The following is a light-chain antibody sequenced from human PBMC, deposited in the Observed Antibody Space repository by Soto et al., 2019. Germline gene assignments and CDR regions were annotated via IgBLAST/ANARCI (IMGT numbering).Light chain of an antibody. J-gene: IGKJ2*01. V-gene: IGKV3-15*01. CDR3: QQYNNWPPST. CDR1: QSVSGN. CDR2: GAS. Sequence: EIVMTQSPATLSVSPGERATLSCRASQSVSGNLAWYQQKPGQAPRLLIYGASTRATGIPARFSGSGSGTEFTLTISSLQSEDYAVYYCQQYNNWPPSTFGQGTKLEIK.